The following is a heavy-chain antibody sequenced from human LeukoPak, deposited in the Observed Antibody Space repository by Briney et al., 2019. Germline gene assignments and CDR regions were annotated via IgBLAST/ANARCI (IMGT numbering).Heavy chain of an antibody. Sequence: PGGSLRLSCAASGFTFSSYAMHWVRQAPGKGLEWVAVISYDGSNKYYADSVKGRLTISRDNSKNTLYLQMNSLRAEDTAVYYCARDGSSWYNLDYWGQGTLVTVSS. D-gene: IGHD6-13*01. CDR2: ISYDGSNK. CDR3: ARDGSSWYNLDY. J-gene: IGHJ4*02. V-gene: IGHV3-30-3*01. CDR1: GFTFSSYA.